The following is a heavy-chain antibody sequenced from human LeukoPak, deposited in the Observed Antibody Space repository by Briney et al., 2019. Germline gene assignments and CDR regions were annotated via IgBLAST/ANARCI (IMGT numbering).Heavy chain of an antibody. CDR2: IKEDGSEK. J-gene: IGHJ4*02. CDR3: ARLTRDYFDY. Sequence: PGGSLRLSCAASGFTFSRSWMSWVRQAPGKGLEWLANIKEDGSEKHYVDSVKGRFTISRDNAKNSLYLQMSSPRAEDTAVYYCARLTRDYFDYWGQGTVVTVSS. V-gene: IGHV3-7*01. CDR1: GFTFSRSW.